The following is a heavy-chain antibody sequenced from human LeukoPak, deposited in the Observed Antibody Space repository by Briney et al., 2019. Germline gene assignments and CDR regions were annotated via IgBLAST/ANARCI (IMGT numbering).Heavy chain of an antibody. D-gene: IGHD1-26*01. Sequence: GGSLRLSCAASGFTFSSYEMNWVRQAPGKGLEWVGRIKAKGHGGTIEYAAPGKGRFTISRDDSKNTLYLQMNSLKTEDTAVYYCTTGGVGVEGATYDNWGKGTLVSVS. CDR1: GFTFSSYE. CDR3: TTGGVGVEGATYDN. CDR2: IKAKGHGGTI. V-gene: IGHV3-15*01. J-gene: IGHJ4*02.